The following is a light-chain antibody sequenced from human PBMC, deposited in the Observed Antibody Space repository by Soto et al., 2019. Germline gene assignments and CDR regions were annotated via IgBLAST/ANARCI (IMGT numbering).Light chain of an antibody. V-gene: IGKV3-20*01. CDR3: QQHGTSPIT. J-gene: IGKJ5*01. CDR1: QSVSSN. CDR2: GAS. Sequence: EIVMTQSPATLSVSPGERATLSCRASQSVSSNLAWYQQKPGQAPRLLIYGASTRATGIPDRFSGSGSGTDFTLTISRLEPDDFAVYYCQQHGTSPITFGQGTRLEIK.